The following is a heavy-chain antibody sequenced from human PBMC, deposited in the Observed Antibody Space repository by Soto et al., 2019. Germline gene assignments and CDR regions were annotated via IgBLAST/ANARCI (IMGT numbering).Heavy chain of an antibody. V-gene: IGHV3-48*03. CDR3: ARDRKYSSALDY. J-gene: IGHJ4*02. CDR1: GFTFSSYE. D-gene: IGHD6-25*01. Sequence: PGGSLRLSCAASGFTFSSYEMNWARQAPGKGLEWVSYISSSGSTIYYADSVKGRFTISRDNAKNSLYLQMNSLRAEDTAVYYCARDRKYSSALDYWGQGTLVTVSS. CDR2: ISSSGSTI.